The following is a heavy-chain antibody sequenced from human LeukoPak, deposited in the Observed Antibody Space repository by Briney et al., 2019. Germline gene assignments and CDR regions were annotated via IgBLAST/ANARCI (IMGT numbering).Heavy chain of an antibody. D-gene: IGHD5-12*01. J-gene: IGHJ4*02. CDR1: GYTFTSYG. Sequence: WASVKVSCKASGYTFTSYGISWVRQAPGQGLEWMGWISAYNGNTNYAQKLQGRVTMTTDTSTSTAYMELRSLRSDGTAVYYCARDAYRYSGYDEGYWGQGTLVTVSS. CDR3: ARDAYRYSGYDEGY. CDR2: ISAYNGNT. V-gene: IGHV1-18*01.